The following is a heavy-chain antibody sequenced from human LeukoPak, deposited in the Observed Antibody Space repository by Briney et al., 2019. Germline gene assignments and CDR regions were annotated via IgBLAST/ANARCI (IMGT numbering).Heavy chain of an antibody. D-gene: IGHD6-6*01. V-gene: IGHV1-18*01. Sequence: ASVKVSCKASGYTFTSYGISWMRQAPGQGLEWMGWISAYNGNTNYAQKLQGRVTMTTDTSTSTAYLELRSLRSDDTAVYYCARGASIAGAADDWGQGTLVTVSS. J-gene: IGHJ4*02. CDR1: GYTFTSYG. CDR3: ARGASIAGAADD. CDR2: ISAYNGNT.